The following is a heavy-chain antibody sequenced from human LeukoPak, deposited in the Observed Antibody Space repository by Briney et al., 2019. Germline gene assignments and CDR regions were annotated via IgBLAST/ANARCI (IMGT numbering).Heavy chain of an antibody. Sequence: SVKVSCKASGCTFISYAFSWVRQAPGQGLEWMGGIIPIVGTTNYAQMFQGRVTITADESTSTAYMELSSLRSEDTAVYYCARGGYYYDSSGYSHLPDYWGQGTLVTVS. V-gene: IGHV1-69*13. CDR3: ARGGYYYDSSGYSHLPDY. CDR2: IIPIVGTT. CDR1: GCTFISYA. J-gene: IGHJ4*02. D-gene: IGHD3-22*01.